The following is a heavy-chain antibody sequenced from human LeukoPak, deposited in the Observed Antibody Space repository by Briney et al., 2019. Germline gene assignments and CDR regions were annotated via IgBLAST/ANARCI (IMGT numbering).Heavy chain of an antibody. V-gene: IGHV3-23*01. Sequence: GGSLRLSCAASGFTFSSSAMSWVRQAPGKGLKWVSTITTGDGNTYYADSVKGRFTVSRDDSKNTLYLQMNSLRAEDTAVYYCAKDGGLWVSAHWGDSWGRGTLVTVSS. CDR3: AKDGGLWVSAHWGDS. CDR2: ITTGDGNT. J-gene: IGHJ4*02. D-gene: IGHD7-27*01. CDR1: GFTFSSSA.